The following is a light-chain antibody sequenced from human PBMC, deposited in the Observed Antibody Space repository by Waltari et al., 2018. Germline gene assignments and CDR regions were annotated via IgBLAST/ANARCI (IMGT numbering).Light chain of an antibody. CDR2: QTS. CDR3: QHYSSYSS. CDR1: DPISIW. Sequence: DIQMTQSPSTLSASVGDRVTITCRASDPISIWLAWYQQKPGRAPKLLICQTSILESGVPSRCSGSASGTEFTLTISSLQPDDFATYYCQHYSSYSSFGQGTKLEI. J-gene: IGKJ2*03. V-gene: IGKV1-5*03.